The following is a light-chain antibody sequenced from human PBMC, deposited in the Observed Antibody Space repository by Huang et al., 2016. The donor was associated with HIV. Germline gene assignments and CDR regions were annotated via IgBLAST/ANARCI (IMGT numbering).Light chain of an antibody. CDR2: GSS. Sequence: EIVLTQSPDTLSLSPGERGALSCRASHNVSNDYLAWYQHKSGQAPRRLIYGSSGRATGTPARFSGSGSGTDFSLTIDTVEPEDFALYYCQQYSSSPWTFGPGSKLEIK. V-gene: IGKV3-20*01. J-gene: IGKJ3*01. CDR1: HNVSNDY. CDR3: QQYSSSPWT.